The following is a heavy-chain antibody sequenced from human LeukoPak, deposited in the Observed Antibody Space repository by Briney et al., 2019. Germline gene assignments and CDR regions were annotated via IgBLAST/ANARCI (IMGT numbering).Heavy chain of an antibody. CDR2: IKQDGSEK. V-gene: IGHV3-7*01. CDR3: ARGRVVISY. D-gene: IGHD3-3*01. Sequence: GGSLRLSCAASGFTFSSYAMTWVRQAPGKGLEWVANIKQDGSEKYYVDSVKGRFTISRDNAKNSLYLQMNSLRAEDTAVYYCARGRVVISYWGQGTLVTVSS. CDR1: GFTFSSYA. J-gene: IGHJ4*02.